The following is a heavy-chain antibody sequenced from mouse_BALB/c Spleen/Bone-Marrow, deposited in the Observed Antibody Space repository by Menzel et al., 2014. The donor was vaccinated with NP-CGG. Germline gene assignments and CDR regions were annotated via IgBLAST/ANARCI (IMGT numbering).Heavy chain of an antibody. D-gene: IGHD1-1*01. Sequence: ESGAELVRPGASVKLSCRASGYTFXSYWINWVKQRPGQGLEWIGNIYPSDSYTNYNQRFKDKATLTVDKSSSTAYMQLSSPTSEDSAVYYCTRYGNSHYYAMDYWGQGTSVTVSS. CDR3: TRYGNSHYYAMDY. V-gene: IGHV1-69*02. CDR1: GYTFXSYW. J-gene: IGHJ4*01. CDR2: IYPSDSYT.